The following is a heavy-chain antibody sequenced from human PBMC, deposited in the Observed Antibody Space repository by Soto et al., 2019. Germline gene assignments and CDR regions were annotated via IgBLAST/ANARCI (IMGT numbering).Heavy chain of an antibody. J-gene: IGHJ6*02. Sequence: GASVKVSCKASGYTFNSSGISWVRQAPGQGLEWLGWISTDNGNTNYAQHLQGRVSLTTDTSTTTAYMELSRLRSDDTAVYYCAASGVFVLSDIPPLYYSGMEVWG. CDR2: ISTDNGNT. V-gene: IGHV1-18*01. CDR3: AASGVFVLSDIPPLYYSGMEV. CDR1: GYTFNSSG. D-gene: IGHD3-9*01.